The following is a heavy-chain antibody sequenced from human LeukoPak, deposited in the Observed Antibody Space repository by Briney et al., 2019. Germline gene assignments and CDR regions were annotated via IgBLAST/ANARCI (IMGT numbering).Heavy chain of an antibody. CDR3: ARGVGSSSSNWFDP. Sequence: SQTLSLTCTVSGGSISSGSYYWSWIRQPAGKGLEWIGRIYTSGSTNYNPSLKSRVTISIDTSKNQFSLKLSSVTAADTAAYYCARGVGSSSSNWFDPWGQGTLVTVSS. CDR1: GGSISSGSYY. CDR2: IYTSGST. J-gene: IGHJ5*02. V-gene: IGHV4-61*02. D-gene: IGHD6-6*01.